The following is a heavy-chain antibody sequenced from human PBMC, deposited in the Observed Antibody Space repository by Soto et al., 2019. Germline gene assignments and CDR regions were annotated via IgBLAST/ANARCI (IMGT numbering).Heavy chain of an antibody. V-gene: IGHV4-61*01. CDR2: IYNSGNN. Sequence: QVQLQESGPGLVKPSETLYLTCNVSGGSVSSGSYFWSWIRQPPGKGLEWIGYIYNSGNNKYNPSLKSRVTISADTSKNQFSLKLSSVTASDTAVYYCAREGRVATFDYLGQGSLVTVSS. D-gene: IGHD5-12*01. J-gene: IGHJ4*02. CDR3: AREGRVATFDY. CDR1: GGSVSSGSYF.